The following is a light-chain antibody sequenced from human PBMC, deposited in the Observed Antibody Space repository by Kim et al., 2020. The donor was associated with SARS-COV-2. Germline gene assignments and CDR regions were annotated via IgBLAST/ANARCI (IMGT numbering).Light chain of an antibody. CDR3: QHLNSYPYT. V-gene: IGKV1-9*01. Sequence: IQLTQSPSSLSASVGDRVTITCRASQGISSYLAWYQQKPGKAPNLLIHAASTLQSGVPSRFSGSGSGTDFTLTISSLQPEDFATYYCQHLNSYPYTFGQGTNLEI. CDR2: AAS. CDR1: QGISSY. J-gene: IGKJ2*01.